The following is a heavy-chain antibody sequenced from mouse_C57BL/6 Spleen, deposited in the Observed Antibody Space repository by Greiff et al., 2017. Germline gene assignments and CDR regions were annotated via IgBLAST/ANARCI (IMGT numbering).Heavy chain of an antibody. Sequence: VQLVESGAELVKPGASVKISCKASGYAFSSYWMNWVKQRPGKGLEWIGQIYPGDGDTNYNGKFKGKATLTADKSSSTAYMQLSSLTSEDSAVYFCARGDLFAYWGQGTLVTVSA. CDR2: IYPGDGDT. CDR3: ARGDLFAY. V-gene: IGHV1-80*01. J-gene: IGHJ3*01. D-gene: IGHD3-3*01. CDR1: GYAFSSYW.